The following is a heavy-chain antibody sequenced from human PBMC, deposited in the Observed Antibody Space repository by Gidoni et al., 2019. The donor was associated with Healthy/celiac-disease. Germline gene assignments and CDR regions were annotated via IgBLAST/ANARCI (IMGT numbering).Heavy chain of an antibody. D-gene: IGHD2-2*01. Sequence: EVQLVESGGGLVQPGRSLRLSCTASGFTFGAYAMSWFRQAPGKGLEWVGFIRSKAYGGTTEYAASVKGRFTISRDDSKSIAYLQMNSLKTEDTAVYYCTRVRVVPAGGWFDPWGQGTLVTVSS. V-gene: IGHV3-49*03. CDR2: IRSKAYGGTT. J-gene: IGHJ5*02. CDR3: TRVRVVPAGGWFDP. CDR1: GFTFGAYA.